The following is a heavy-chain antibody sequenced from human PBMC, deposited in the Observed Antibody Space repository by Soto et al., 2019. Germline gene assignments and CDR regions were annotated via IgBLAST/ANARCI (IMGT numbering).Heavy chain of an antibody. Sequence: GGSLRLSCAASGFTFSSYAMSWVRQAPGKGLEWVSAISGSGGSTYYADSVKGRFTISRDNSKNTLYLQMNSLRAEDTAVYYCAKDMRSAGDIVVVVAATNFDYWGQGTLVTVSS. V-gene: IGHV3-23*01. J-gene: IGHJ4*02. D-gene: IGHD2-15*01. CDR3: AKDMRSAGDIVVVVAATNFDY. CDR2: ISGSGGST. CDR1: GFTFSSYA.